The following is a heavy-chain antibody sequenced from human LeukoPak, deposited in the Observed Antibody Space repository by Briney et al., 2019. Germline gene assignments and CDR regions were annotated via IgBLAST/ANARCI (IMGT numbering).Heavy chain of an antibody. Sequence: PSGTLSLTCTVSGGSISSYYWSWIRQPPGKGLEWIGYIYYSGSTNYNPSLQSRLTILVDTSKNQFSLKLSSVTAADTAVYYCAGGSSGWYNFDYWGQGTLVTVSS. V-gene: IGHV4-59*08. CDR1: GGSISSYY. J-gene: IGHJ4*02. CDR3: AGGSSGWYNFDY. D-gene: IGHD6-19*01. CDR2: IYYSGST.